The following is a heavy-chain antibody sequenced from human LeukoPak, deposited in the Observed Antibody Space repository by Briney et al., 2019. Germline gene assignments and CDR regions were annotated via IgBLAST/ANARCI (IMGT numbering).Heavy chain of an antibody. CDR1: GFTFSSFM. CDR2: INSGSTYT. V-gene: IGHV3-21*01. Sequence: GGSLRLSCAASGFTFSSFMMNWVRQAPGKGLEWVSSINSGSTYTYYTESVKGRFTVSRDNAKNSLFLQMNSLRAEDTAIYYCARSLTTLTYEGYWGQGTLVTVSS. CDR3: ARSLTTLTYEGY. J-gene: IGHJ4*02. D-gene: IGHD1-1*01.